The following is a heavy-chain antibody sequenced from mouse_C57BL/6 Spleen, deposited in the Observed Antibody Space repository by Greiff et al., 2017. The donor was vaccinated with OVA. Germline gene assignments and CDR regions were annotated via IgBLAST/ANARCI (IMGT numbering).Heavy chain of an antibody. CDR3: ARSKDYGSSHWYFDV. J-gene: IGHJ1*03. D-gene: IGHD1-1*01. Sequence: QVQLQQSGAELVRPGSSVKLSCKASGYTFTSYWMDWVKQRPGQGLEWIGNIYPSDSETHYNQKFKDKATLTVDKSSSTAYMQLSSLTSEDSAVYYCARSKDYGSSHWYFDVWGTGTTVTVSS. V-gene: IGHV1-61*01. CDR1: GYTFTSYW. CDR2: IYPSDSET.